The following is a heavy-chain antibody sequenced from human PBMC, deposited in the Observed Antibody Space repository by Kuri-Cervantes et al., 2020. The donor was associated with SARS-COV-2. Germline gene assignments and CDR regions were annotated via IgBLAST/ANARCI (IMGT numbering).Heavy chain of an antibody. CDR3: ARESDSNYAINYYYGMDV. V-gene: IGHV1-8*01. CDR2: MNPNSGNT. Sequence: ASVKVSCKASGYTFTSYDTNWVRQATGQGLEWMGWMNPNSGNTGYAQKFQGRVTMTRNTSISTAYMALSSLRSEDTAVYYCARESDSNYAINYYYGMDVWGQGTTVTVSS. J-gene: IGHJ6*02. D-gene: IGHD4-11*01. CDR1: GYTFTSYD.